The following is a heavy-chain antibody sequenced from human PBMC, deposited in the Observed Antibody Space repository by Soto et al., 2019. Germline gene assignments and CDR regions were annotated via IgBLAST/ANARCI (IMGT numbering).Heavy chain of an antibody. V-gene: IGHV4-39*07. D-gene: IGHD3-3*01. Sequence: QLQLLESGPGLVKPSEALSLTCSVSGASISNHIYYWGWFRQPPGKGLEWIGKINHSGSTHYNPSLKSRVTISVDTSKNQVSLKLSSVTAADTALYFCAMGLWSAYYWGQGTLVSVSS. CDR1: GASISNHIYY. CDR2: INHSGST. J-gene: IGHJ4*02. CDR3: AMGLWSAYY.